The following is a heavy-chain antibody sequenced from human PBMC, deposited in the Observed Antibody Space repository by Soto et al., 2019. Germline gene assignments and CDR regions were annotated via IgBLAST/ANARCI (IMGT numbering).Heavy chain of an antibody. D-gene: IGHD3-9*01. CDR2: IYPGDSDT. CDR3: ARHGVGDILTGQPDY. Sequence: GESLKISCKGSGYSFATYWIGWVRQMPGKGLEWMGIIYPGDSDTRYSPSFQGQVTISADKSISTAYLQWSSLKASDTAMYYCARHGVGDILTGQPDYWGQGTLVTVSS. J-gene: IGHJ4*02. CDR1: GYSFATYW. V-gene: IGHV5-51*01.